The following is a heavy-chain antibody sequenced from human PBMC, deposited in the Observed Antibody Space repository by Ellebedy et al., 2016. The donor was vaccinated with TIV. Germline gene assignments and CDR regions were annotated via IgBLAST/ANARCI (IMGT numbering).Heavy chain of an antibody. J-gene: IGHJ4*02. CDR1: GFTFRNYG. D-gene: IGHD4-17*01. CDR2: TRYDEFHN. V-gene: IGHV3-30*02. Sequence: GESLKISCAASGFTFRNYGMHWVRQPPGKGLEWVAFTRYDEFHNYYADSVKGRFTVSRDNSHNTLYLQMNSLRADDTAIYYCAKADYADYPSYLDFWGQGTLVTVSS. CDR3: AKADYADYPSYLDF.